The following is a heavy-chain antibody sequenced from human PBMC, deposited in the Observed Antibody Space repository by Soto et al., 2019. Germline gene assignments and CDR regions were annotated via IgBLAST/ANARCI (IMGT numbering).Heavy chain of an antibody. V-gene: IGHV4-59*01. CDR1: CGSISGSY. Sequence: LEPLSLTCSVSCGSISGSYWSWIRQSPGKGLEWLGYVYYTGSTNYSPSLRSRVSISVDTSKNEFSLRLSSVTAADTAVYFCARSVAVPGAHIDYWGQGTQVTVSS. CDR2: VYYTGST. J-gene: IGHJ4*02. D-gene: IGHD6-19*01. CDR3: ARSVAVPGAHIDY.